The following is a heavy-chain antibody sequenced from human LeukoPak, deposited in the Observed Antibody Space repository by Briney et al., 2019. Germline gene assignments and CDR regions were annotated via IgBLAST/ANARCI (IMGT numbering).Heavy chain of an antibody. CDR2: ISWNSGSI. CDR3: AKAMWMAFDY. V-gene: IGHV3-9*01. Sequence: PGRSLRLSCAASGFTFDDYAMHWVRQAPGKGLEWVSGISWNSGSIGCADSVKGRFTISRDNAKNSLYLQMNSLRAEDTALYYCAKAMWMAFDYWGQGTLVTVSS. J-gene: IGHJ4*02. D-gene: IGHD5-12*01. CDR1: GFTFDDYA.